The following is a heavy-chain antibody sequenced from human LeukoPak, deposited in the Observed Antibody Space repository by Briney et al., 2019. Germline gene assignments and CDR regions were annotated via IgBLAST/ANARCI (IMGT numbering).Heavy chain of an antibody. CDR2: IKPDGSEE. Sequence: PGGSLRLSCAASGFSSSDYWMNWVRQAPGKGLEWVANIKPDGSEEHYVDSAKGRFTISRDNAKNSLYPQMNSLRAEDTAVYYCARESDFWGQGALVTVSS. V-gene: IGHV3-7*01. CDR1: GFSSSDYW. J-gene: IGHJ4*02. CDR3: ARESDF.